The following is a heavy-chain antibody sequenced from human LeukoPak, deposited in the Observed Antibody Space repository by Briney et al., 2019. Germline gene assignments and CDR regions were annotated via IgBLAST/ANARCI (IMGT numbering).Heavy chain of an antibody. CDR1: GFPCSDYY. CDR2: ISSSLNTM. J-gene: IGHJ4*02. Sequence: PGGSLRLSCAASGFPCSDYYMSWIRQAPGKGLEWLSYISSSLNTMYYADSVRGRFTISRDNAKNSLYLQMNSLRAEDTAVYYCARDKGGTFDYWGQGTLVTVSS. CDR3: ARDKGGTFDY. V-gene: IGHV3-11*01.